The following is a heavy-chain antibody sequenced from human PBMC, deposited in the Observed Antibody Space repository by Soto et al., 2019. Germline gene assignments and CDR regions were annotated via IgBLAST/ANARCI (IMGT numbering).Heavy chain of an antibody. Sequence: QVQLQESGPGLVKPSETLSLTCTVSGGSISTYYWSWIRQSPGKGLEWLAHIQYSGDTDYNPSLRSRVTISVDTSKNQFSLNLSSVTATDTAVYYWARHDLNIAARPFDYWGQGTLVTVSS. CDR2: IQYSGDT. CDR3: ARHDLNIAARPFDY. D-gene: IGHD6-6*01. CDR1: GGSISTYY. J-gene: IGHJ4*02. V-gene: IGHV4-59*08.